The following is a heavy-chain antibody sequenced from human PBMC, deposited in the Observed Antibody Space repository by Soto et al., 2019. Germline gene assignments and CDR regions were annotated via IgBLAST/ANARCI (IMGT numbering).Heavy chain of an antibody. CDR3: AKLTYSDLWSGSHDS. J-gene: IGHJ4*02. CDR1: GFTFNSRA. D-gene: IGHD3-3*01. CDR2: ISASGDNT. V-gene: IGHV3-23*01. Sequence: EVQLLESGGAFVQPGGSLRLSCAASGFTFNSRAMSWVRQAPGKGLDWVSIISASGDNTYCADSVKGRFTISRDNSKNTLYLQLNSLRAEDTAVYYCAKLTYSDLWSGSHDSWGQGTLVIVSS.